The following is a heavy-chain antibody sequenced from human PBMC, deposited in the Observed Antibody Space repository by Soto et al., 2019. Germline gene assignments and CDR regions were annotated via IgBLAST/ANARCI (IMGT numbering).Heavy chain of an antibody. CDR1: GGSISGYY. CDR3: ARGVRYSYAGNWFEP. CDR2: IYYAGST. J-gene: IGHJ5*02. V-gene: IGHV4-59*12. D-gene: IGHD5-18*01. Sequence: SETLSLTCTVSGGSISGYYWSWIRQPPGKKLEWIGFIYYAGSTNYNPSLKSRVTISVDTSKNQFSLKLSSVTAADTAVYYCARGVRYSYAGNWFEPWGQGTLVTVSS.